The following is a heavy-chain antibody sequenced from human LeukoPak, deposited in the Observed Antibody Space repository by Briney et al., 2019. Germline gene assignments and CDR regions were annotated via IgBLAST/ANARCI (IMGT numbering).Heavy chain of an antibody. CDR3: AKHQLDYYDSSGYSTYFDY. CDR2: ISGSGGST. D-gene: IGHD3-22*01. V-gene: IGHV3-23*01. Sequence: PGGSLRLSCAASGFPFSSYAMTWVRQAPGKGLEWVSTISGSGGSTYYADSVRGRFTISRDNSKNTLYLQINSLRAEDTAVYYCAKHQLDYYDSSGYSTYFDYWGQGTLVTVSS. J-gene: IGHJ4*02. CDR1: GFPFSSYA.